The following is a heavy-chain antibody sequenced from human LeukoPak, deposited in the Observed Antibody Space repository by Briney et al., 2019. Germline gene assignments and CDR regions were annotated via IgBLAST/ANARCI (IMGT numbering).Heavy chain of an antibody. D-gene: IGHD2-2*02. V-gene: IGHV3-33*06. CDR2: IWYDGSNK. CDR3: AKGFKYQLLYLFDY. CDR1: GFTFSSYG. Sequence: GRSLRLSCAASGFTFSSYGMHWVRQAPGKGLEWVAVIWYDGSNKYYADSVKGRFTISRDNSKNTLYLQMNSLRAEDTAVYYCAKGFKYQLLYLFDYWGQGTLVTVSS. J-gene: IGHJ4*02.